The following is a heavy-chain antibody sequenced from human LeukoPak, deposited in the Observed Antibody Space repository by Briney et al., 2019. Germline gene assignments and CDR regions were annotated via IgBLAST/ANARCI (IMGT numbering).Heavy chain of an antibody. Sequence: PGGSLRLSCAASGFAFSSNWMHWVRQTPGKGLVWVSRINSGGSGTSYADSEEGRFTISRDNAKNTLYLQMNSLKGEDTAVYYCATSLGPLTEYWGQGTLVTVSS. D-gene: IGHD7-27*01. V-gene: IGHV3-74*01. CDR1: GFAFSSNW. CDR2: INSGGSGT. CDR3: ATSLGPLTEY. J-gene: IGHJ4*02.